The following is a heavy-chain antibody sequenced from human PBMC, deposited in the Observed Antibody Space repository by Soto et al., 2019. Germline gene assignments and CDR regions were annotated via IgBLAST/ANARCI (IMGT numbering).Heavy chain of an antibody. CDR3: AKDIGHIYPYPGTWFDP. V-gene: IGHV3-9*01. J-gene: IGHJ5*02. Sequence: EVQLVESGGGLVQPGRSLRLSCAASGFTFDNYAMHWVRQAPGKGPEWVSSISWNSGAVGYAASVRGRFTISRDNARNSLFLQMNSLRPEDTALYYCAKDIGHIYPYPGTWFDPWGQGTLVTVSS. D-gene: IGHD3-16*01. CDR1: GFTFDNYA. CDR2: ISWNSGAV.